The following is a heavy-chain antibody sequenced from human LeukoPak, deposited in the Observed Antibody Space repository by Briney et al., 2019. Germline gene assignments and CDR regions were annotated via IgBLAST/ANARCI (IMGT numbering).Heavy chain of an antibody. CDR2: ISAYNGNT. J-gene: IGHJ3*02. D-gene: IGHD6-13*01. V-gene: IGHV1-18*04. CDR3: AREGIAAAAADAFDI. Sequence: GASVKVSCKASGYTFTSYDISWVRQAPGQGLEWMGWISAYNGNTNYAQKLQGRVTMTTDTSTSTAYMELRSLRSDDTAVYYCAREGIAAAAADAFDIWGQGTMVTVSS. CDR1: GYTFTSYD.